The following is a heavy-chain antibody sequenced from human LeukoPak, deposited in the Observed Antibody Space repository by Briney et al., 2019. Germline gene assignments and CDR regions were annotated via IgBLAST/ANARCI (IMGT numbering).Heavy chain of an antibody. J-gene: IGHJ4*02. CDR2: TIPILGIA. Sequence: SVKVSCKASGGTFSSYTISWVRQAPGQGLEWMGRTIPILGIANYAQKFQGRVTITADKSTSTAYMELSSLRSEDTAVYYCARGSIAVAGTGFYDYWGQGTLVTVSS. D-gene: IGHD6-19*01. V-gene: IGHV1-69*02. CDR3: ARGSIAVAGTGFYDY. CDR1: GGTFSSYT.